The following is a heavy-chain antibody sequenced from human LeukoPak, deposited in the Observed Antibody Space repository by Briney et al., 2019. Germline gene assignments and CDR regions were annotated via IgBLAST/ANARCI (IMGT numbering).Heavy chain of an antibody. CDR2: IKVDGIEK. Sequence: GGSLRLSCVASGFIFSDYWMSWVRQAPGKGPEWVANIKVDGIEKYCADSVKGRFTISRDNAKSSLYLQMNSLRAEDTAVYYCARDNAGSGWVYWGQGTLVTVSS. CDR1: GFIFSDYW. V-gene: IGHV3-7*04. J-gene: IGHJ4*02. CDR3: ARDNAGSGWVY. D-gene: IGHD6-19*01.